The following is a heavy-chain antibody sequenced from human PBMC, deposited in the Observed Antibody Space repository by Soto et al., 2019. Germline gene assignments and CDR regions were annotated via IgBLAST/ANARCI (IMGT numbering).Heavy chain of an antibody. D-gene: IGHD6-19*01. CDR3: GKERRGSGWSVCNF. CDR2: ISGGGDSA. Sequence: VQLLESGGGLVQPGGSLRLSCAASGFIFRDYAMNWVRQAPGKGLEWVSDISGGGDSARYADSVKGRFTISRDNSRNTLYLKINSLRVDDTAVDYCGKERRGSGWSVCNFWGQGTVVTVSS. J-gene: IGHJ4*02. CDR1: GFIFRDYA. V-gene: IGHV3-23*01.